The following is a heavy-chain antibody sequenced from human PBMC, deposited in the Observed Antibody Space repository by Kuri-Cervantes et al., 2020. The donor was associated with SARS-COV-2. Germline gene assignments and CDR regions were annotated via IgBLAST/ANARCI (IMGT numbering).Heavy chain of an antibody. CDR2: ISSSGSTI. J-gene: IGHJ6*02. Sequence: GGSLRLSCAASRFTFSSYWMSWVRQAPGKGLEWVSYISSSGSTIYYADSVRGRFTISRDNAKNSLYLQMNSLRAEDTALYYCAKDMGGVLWFGELFTSYYYGMDVWGQGTTVTVSS. D-gene: IGHD3-10*01. CDR1: RFTFSSYW. CDR3: AKDMGGVLWFGELFTSYYYGMDV. V-gene: IGHV3-48*04.